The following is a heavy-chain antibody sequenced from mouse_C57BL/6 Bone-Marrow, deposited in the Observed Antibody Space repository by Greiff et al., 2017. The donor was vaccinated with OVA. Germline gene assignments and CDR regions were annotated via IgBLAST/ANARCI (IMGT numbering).Heavy chain of an antibody. CDR2: INPNYGTT. V-gene: IGHV1-39*01. Sequence: VQLKQSGPELVKPGASVKISCKASGYSFTDYNMNWVKQSNGKSLEWIGVINPNYGTTSYNQKFKSKATLTVDKSSSTAYMQLSSLTSEDSAVYYCARSEGQEDYFDYWGQGTTLTVSS. CDR3: ARSEGQEDYFDY. J-gene: IGHJ2*01. CDR1: GYSFTDYN. D-gene: IGHD3-3*01.